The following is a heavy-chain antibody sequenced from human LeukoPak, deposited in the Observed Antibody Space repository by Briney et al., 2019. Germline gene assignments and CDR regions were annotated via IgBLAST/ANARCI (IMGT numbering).Heavy chain of an antibody. Sequence: PGGSLRLSCAASGFTFSSYAMSWVPQAPGKGLEWVSAISGSGGSTYYADSVKGRFTISRDNSKNTLYLQMNSLRAEDTAVYYCAKDNFRGISPQDYRGQGTLVTVSS. CDR3: AKDNFRGISPQDY. D-gene: IGHD3-16*01. CDR1: GFTFSSYA. J-gene: IGHJ4*02. V-gene: IGHV3-23*01. CDR2: ISGSGGST.